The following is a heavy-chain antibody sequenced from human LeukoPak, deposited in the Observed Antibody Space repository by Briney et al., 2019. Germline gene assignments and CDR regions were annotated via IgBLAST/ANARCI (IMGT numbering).Heavy chain of an antibody. D-gene: IGHD5-18*01. J-gene: IGHJ4*02. V-gene: IGHV1-69*01. CDR3: ARGVEIQLWPD. CDR2: MIPIFGTA. Sequence: ASVKVSCKASGDTFSFFAFSWVRQAPGQGLEWMGGMIPIFGTASYAQNFQGRVTITADESTSTAYMELSSLRSEDTAVYYCARGVEIQLWPDWGQGTLVTVSS. CDR1: GDTFSFFA.